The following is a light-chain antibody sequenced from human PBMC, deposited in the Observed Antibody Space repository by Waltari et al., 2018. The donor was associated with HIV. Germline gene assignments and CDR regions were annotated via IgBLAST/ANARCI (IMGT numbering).Light chain of an antibody. V-gene: IGKV4-1*01. CDR1: QSISPRHNNDNY. CDR2: GAS. Sequence: DIVMTQSPHSLAVSLGERATINCKSSQSISPRHNNDNYLYWYKQKPGQPPKLLLSGASTRESAAPDRFSGSGSGTDFTLTINNLQAEDVAVYYCQQYLGIPYTFGQGTKLELK. CDR3: QQYLGIPYT. J-gene: IGKJ2*01.